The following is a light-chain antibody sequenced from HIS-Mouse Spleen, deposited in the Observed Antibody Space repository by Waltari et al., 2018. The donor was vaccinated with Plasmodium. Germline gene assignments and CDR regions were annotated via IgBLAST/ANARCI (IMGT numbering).Light chain of an antibody. CDR1: QDMSNY. Sequence: DIQMTQSPCSLSASVGDRVTITCQASQDMSNYLNWYQQKPGKAPKLLIYYAYNLETGVPSRFSGSGSVTDFTFTISSLQPEDIATYYCQQYDNLPPLFTFGPGTKVDIK. V-gene: IGKV1-33*01. J-gene: IGKJ3*01. CDR3: QQYDNLPPLFT. CDR2: YAY.